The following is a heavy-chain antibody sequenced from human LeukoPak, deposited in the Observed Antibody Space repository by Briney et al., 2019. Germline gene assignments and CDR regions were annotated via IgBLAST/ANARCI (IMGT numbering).Heavy chain of an antibody. D-gene: IGHD3-10*01. Sequence: SETLSLTCTVSGASLSTSSWTWIRQPPGKGLECIGFIYYSGTAHYHPSLKSRVTISLDTSKNQFSLRLSSVTAADTAVYYCARHGSYGSGSYHYLDYWGQGTQVTVSS. CDR2: IYYSGTA. CDR3: ARHGSYGSGSYHYLDY. J-gene: IGHJ4*02. CDR1: GASLSTSS. V-gene: IGHV4-59*08.